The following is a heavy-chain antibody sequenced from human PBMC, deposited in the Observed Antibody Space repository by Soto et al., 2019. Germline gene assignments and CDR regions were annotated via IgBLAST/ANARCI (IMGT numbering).Heavy chain of an antibody. CDR1: NYTFTSYG. D-gene: IGHD6-6*01. J-gene: IGHJ4*02. CDR3: ARGGLAARAFDY. Sequence: GASVKVSCKASNYTFTSYGISWVRQAPGQGLEWMGWISAYTGNTNYAQNLQGRVTMTTDTSTSTAYMELSSLRSEDTAVYYCARGGLAARAFDYWGQGTLVTVSS. CDR2: ISAYTGNT. V-gene: IGHV1-18*01.